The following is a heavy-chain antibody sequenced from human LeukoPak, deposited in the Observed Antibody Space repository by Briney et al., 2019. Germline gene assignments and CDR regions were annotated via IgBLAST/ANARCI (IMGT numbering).Heavy chain of an antibody. V-gene: IGHV3-21*01. Sequence: PGGSLRLSCAASGFTFSSYSMNWVRQAPGKGLEWVSSISSSSSYIYYADSVRGRFTISRDNAKNSLYLQMNGVRAADTAVYYCARDREFDPWGQGTLVTVSS. CDR2: ISSSSSYI. CDR3: ARDREFDP. J-gene: IGHJ5*02. D-gene: IGHD3-10*01. CDR1: GFTFSSYS.